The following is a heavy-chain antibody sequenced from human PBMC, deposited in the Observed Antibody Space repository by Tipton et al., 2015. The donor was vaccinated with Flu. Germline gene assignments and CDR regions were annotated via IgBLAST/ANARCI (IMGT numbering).Heavy chain of an antibody. V-gene: IGHV3-21*01. CDR1: GFTFGSYS. J-gene: IGHJ4*02. CDR3: ARDQSEYYGLDC. Sequence: SLRLSCAASGFTFGSYSMSWVRQAPGKGLEWVSSISRSKTYINYADSVKGRFTISRDNAKNSLYLQMSSLRAEDTAVYYCARDQSEYYGLDCWGQGTLVTVSS. D-gene: IGHD3-10*01. CDR2: ISRSKTYI.